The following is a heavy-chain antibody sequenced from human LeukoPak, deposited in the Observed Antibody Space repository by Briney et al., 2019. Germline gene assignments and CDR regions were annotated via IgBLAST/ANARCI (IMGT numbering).Heavy chain of an antibody. Sequence: PGGSLRLSCADSGFTVSSNYMSWVRQAPGKGLEWISVIYSGGTTYYGDSVKGRFTISRDNSKNTLYLQMNSLRAEDTAVYYCASCPEHYGVFRRNYFDYWGQGTLVTVSS. CDR1: GFTVSSNY. D-gene: IGHD4-17*01. CDR3: ASCPEHYGVFRRNYFDY. CDR2: IYSGGTT. J-gene: IGHJ4*02. V-gene: IGHV3-66*01.